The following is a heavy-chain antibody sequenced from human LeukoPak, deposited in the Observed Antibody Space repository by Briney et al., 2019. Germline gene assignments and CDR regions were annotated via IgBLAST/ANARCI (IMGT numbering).Heavy chain of an antibody. V-gene: IGHV4-59*01. CDR1: GGSISSYY. Sequence: ASETLSLTCTVSGGSISSYYWSWIRQPPGKGLEWIGYISYSGSTNYNPSLQSRVTISVDTSKNQFSLKLSSVTAADTAVYYCARDNLWGQGTLVTVSS. CDR2: ISYSGST. CDR3: ARDNL. J-gene: IGHJ5*02.